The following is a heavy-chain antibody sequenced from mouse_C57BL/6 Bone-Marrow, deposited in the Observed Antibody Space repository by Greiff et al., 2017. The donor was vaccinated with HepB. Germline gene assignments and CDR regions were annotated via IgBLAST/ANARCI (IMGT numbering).Heavy chain of an antibody. J-gene: IGHJ3*01. CDR3: ARSGVYYYDSTWFAY. Sequence: VQRVESGAELARPGASVKLSCKASGYTFTSYGISWVKQRTGQGLEWIGEIYPRSGNTYYNEKFKGKATLTADKSSSTAYMELRSLTSEDSAVYVCARSGVYYYDSTWFAYWDQGTLVTVSA. V-gene: IGHV1-81*01. CDR1: GYTFTSYG. D-gene: IGHD1-1*01. CDR2: IYPRSGNT.